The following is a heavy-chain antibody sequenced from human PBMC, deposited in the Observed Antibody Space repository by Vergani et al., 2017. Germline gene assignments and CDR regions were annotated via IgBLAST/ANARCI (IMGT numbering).Heavy chain of an antibody. J-gene: IGHJ6*02. CDR2: IHYSGST. CDR3: AREGRNYYGSGSSGMDV. V-gene: IGHV4-59*01. Sequence: QVQLQESGPGLVKPSETLSLTCTVSGGSISSYYWSWIRQPPGKGLEWIGYIHYSGSTNYNPSLKSRVTISVDTSKNQFSLKLSSVTAADTAVYYCAREGRNYYGSGSSGMDVWGQGTTVTVSS. CDR1: GGSISSYY. D-gene: IGHD3-10*01.